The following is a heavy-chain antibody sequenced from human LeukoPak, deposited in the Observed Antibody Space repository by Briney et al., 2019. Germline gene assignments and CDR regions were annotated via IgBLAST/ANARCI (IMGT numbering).Heavy chain of an antibody. CDR2: IYYSGST. J-gene: IGHJ4*02. V-gene: IGHV4-59*01. D-gene: IGHD2-15*01. Sequence: SETLSLTCTVSGGSISSYYWSWIGQPPGKGLEWIGYIYYSGSTNYNPSLKSRVTISVDTSKNQFSLKLSSVTAADTAVYYCARRARSGPYWDYWGQGTLVTVSS. CDR1: GGSISSYY. CDR3: ARRARSGPYWDY.